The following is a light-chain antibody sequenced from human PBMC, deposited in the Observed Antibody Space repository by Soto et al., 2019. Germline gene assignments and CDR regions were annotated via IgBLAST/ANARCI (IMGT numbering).Light chain of an antibody. J-gene: IGLJ7*01. V-gene: IGLV2-14*01. CDR2: EVN. CDR3: ASYKSGATYV. CDR1: FSDVGGYNY. Sequence: QSVLTQPASVSGSPGQSITISCTGTFSDVGGYNYVSWYQVYPGKAPKLIIHEVNERPSGVSNRFSGSKSDNTASLTISGLQAEDEAAYYCASYKSGATYVFGGGTQLTVL.